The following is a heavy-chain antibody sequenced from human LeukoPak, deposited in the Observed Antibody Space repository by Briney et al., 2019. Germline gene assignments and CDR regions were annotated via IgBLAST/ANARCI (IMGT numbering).Heavy chain of an antibody. Sequence: SGTLCLTCTVPGGSISSSSYYWGWIRPPPGKGREWIGSIYYSGSTYYNPSLKSRVTISVDTSKNQFSLKLSSVTAADTAVYYCASAGAPYYFDYWGQGTLVTVSS. CDR2: IYYSGST. D-gene: IGHD3-10*01. J-gene: IGHJ4*02. CDR3: ASAGAPYYFDY. V-gene: IGHV4-39*01. CDR1: GGSISSSSYY.